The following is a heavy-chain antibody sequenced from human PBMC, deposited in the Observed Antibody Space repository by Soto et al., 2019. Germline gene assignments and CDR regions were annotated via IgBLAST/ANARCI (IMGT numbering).Heavy chain of an antibody. V-gene: IGHV3-30*03. CDR3: ARAEPYYYDTSARAFDI. D-gene: IGHD3-22*01. CDR1: GFIFSSYA. J-gene: IGHJ3*02. CDR2: ISYDGNNK. Sequence: PGGSLRLSCAASGFIFSSYAIHWVRQAPGKGQEWVIVISYDGNNKFYADSVKGRFTISRDNSKNTVYLQMNSLRVEDTAVYYCARAEPYYYDTSARAFDIWGQGTTVTVSS.